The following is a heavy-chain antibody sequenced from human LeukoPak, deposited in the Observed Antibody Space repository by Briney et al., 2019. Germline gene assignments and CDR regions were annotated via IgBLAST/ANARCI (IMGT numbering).Heavy chain of an antibody. Sequence: GGPLSLSCQASGLQFRTYALTWFRKAPGKGREGAQGISDSGDGTYYAESVKGRFTISRDNSKNTVFLQMNSLRADDTAKYYCAKDKAPGSWHTPSDFWGQGTLVTVSS. CDR3: AKDKAPGSWHTPSDF. CDR1: GLQFRTYA. D-gene: IGHD6-13*01. V-gene: IGHV3-23*01. CDR2: ISDSGDGT. J-gene: IGHJ4*02.